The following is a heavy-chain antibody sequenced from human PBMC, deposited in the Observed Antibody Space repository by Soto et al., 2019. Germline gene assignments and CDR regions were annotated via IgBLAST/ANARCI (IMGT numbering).Heavy chain of an antibody. CDR1: GGTFSRYT. CDR2: IIPIAAIA. Sequence: VQLVQSGAEVKKPGSSVKVSCKASGGTFSRYTINWVRQAPGQGREWMGRIIPIAAIANYTQKFQGRVTSTVDKSSTTAYMELSSLRSDDTAVYYCARGSTIVRGAPSWFDPWGQGTLVTVSS. CDR3: ARGSTIVRGAPSWFDP. J-gene: IGHJ5*02. V-gene: IGHV1-69*02. D-gene: IGHD3-10*01.